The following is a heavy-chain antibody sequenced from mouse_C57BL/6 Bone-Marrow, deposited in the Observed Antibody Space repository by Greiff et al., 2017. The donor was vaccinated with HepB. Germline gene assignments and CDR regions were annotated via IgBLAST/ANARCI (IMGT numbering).Heavy chain of an antibody. V-gene: IGHV5-9*01. D-gene: IGHD2-3*01. CDR3: ARDGYYVAWFAY. J-gene: IGHJ3*01. CDR1: GFTFSSYT. Sequence: EVKLQESGGGLVKPGGSLKLSCAASGFTFSSYTMSWVRQTPEKRLEWVATISGGGGNTYYPDSVKGRFTISRDNAKNTLYLQMSSLRSEDTALYYCARDGYYVAWFAYWGQGTLVTVSA. CDR2: ISGGGGNT.